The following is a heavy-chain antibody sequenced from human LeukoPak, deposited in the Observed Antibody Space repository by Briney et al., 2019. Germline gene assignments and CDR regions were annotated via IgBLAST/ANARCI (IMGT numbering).Heavy chain of an antibody. Sequence: SETLSLTCAVYGGSFSGYYWSWIRQPPGKGLEWIGEINHSGSTNYNPSLKSRVTISVDTSKNQFSLKLSSVTAADTAVYYCARSLSEHLAYWGQGTLVTVSS. CDR3: ARSLSEHLAY. V-gene: IGHV4-34*01. CDR2: INHSGST. J-gene: IGHJ4*02. D-gene: IGHD1/OR15-1a*01. CDR1: GGSFSGYY.